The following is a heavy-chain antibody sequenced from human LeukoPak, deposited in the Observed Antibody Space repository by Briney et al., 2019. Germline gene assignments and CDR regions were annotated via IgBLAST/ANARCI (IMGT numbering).Heavy chain of an antibody. CDR2: IIPILGIA. V-gene: IGHV1-69*02. Sequence: SVKVSCKAYGGTFSSYTISWVRQAPGQGLEWMGRIIPILGIANYAQKFQGRVTITADKSTSTAYMELSSLRSEDTAVYYCARGLDDILTGSPYWFDPWGQGTLVTVPS. CDR3: ARGLDDILTGSPYWFDP. CDR1: GGTFSSYT. D-gene: IGHD3-9*01. J-gene: IGHJ5*02.